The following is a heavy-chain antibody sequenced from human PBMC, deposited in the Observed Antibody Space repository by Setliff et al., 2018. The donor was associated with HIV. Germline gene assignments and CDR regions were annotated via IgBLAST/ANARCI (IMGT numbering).Heavy chain of an antibody. CDR2: INTGNGNT. CDR3: ARDPSKAARPWGYSDY. J-gene: IGHJ4*02. V-gene: IGHV1-3*04. D-gene: IGHD6-6*01. CDR1: GYTFISYA. Sequence: ASVKVSCKASGYTFISYAMHWVRQAPGQRLEWMGWINTGNGNTKYSQKFQGRVTITRDTSANTAYMEVSSLKSEDTAVFYCARDPSKAARPWGYSDYWGQGTLVTVSS.